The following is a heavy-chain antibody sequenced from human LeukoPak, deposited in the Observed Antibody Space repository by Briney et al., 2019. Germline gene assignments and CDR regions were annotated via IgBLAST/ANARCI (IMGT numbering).Heavy chain of an antibody. V-gene: IGHV4-59*01. CDR1: GGSISGYY. J-gene: IGHJ5*02. Sequence: SETLSLTCTVSGGSISGYYWSWIRQPPGKGLEWLGNIYHSGTINYNPSLKSRVSISVDTSKNQFSLKLSSVTAADTAVYYCAREGECSGGSCYSYGWFDPWGQGTLVIVSS. CDR2: IYHSGTI. CDR3: AREGECSGGSCYSYGWFDP. D-gene: IGHD2-15*01.